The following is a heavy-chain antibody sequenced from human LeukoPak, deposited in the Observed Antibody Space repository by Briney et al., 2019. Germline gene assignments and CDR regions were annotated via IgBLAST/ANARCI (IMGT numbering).Heavy chain of an antibody. Sequence: GRSLRLSCAASGFTFSSYGMHWVRQAPGKGLEWVAVIWYDGSNKYYADSVKGRFTISRDNSKNTLYLQMNSLRAEDTAVYYCAKPASDAVYYYGMDVWGQGTTVTVSS. CDR3: AKPASDAVYYYGMDV. J-gene: IGHJ6*02. CDR2: IWYDGSNK. V-gene: IGHV3-33*06. CDR1: GFTFSSYG.